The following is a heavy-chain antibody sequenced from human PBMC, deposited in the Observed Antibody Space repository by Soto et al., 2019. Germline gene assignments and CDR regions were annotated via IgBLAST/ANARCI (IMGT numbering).Heavy chain of an antibody. V-gene: IGHV1-18*01. D-gene: IGHD5-18*01. J-gene: IGHJ5*02. CDR2: INIYNGRT. Sequence: QVHLEQSGAEVKKPGASVKVSCRASGYRFTTYGITWVRQAPGQGLEWMGGINIYNGRTNYAQNFNGRITMTRDTSTSTAYMELRSLTSDDTAIYFCARDNSYFDPWGQGTLITVSS. CDR1: GYRFTTYG. CDR3: ARDNSYFDP.